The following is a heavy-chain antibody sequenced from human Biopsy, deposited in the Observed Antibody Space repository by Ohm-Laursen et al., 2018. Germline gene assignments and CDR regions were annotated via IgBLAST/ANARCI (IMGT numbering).Heavy chain of an antibody. D-gene: IGHD3-10*01. J-gene: IGHJ4*02. CDR1: GGSISGYY. CDR2: IWSSGTT. V-gene: IGHV4-59*08. Sequence: SDTLSLTWSISGGSISGYYWNWIRQSPGKGLEWIGYIWSSGTTDYNPSLQSRVSMSLELSTDQFSLKLTSVTAADTAMYYCARQEFATSPLDYWGQGSLVTVSS. CDR3: ARQEFATSPLDY.